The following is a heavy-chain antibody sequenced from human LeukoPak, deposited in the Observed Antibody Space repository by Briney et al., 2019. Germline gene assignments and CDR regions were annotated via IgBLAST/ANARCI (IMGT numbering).Heavy chain of an antibody. CDR2: TYYRSKWYN. Sequence: SQTLSLTCAISGDSVSSNSAAWNWIRQSPSRGLEWLGRTYYRSKWYNDYAVSVKSRITINPDTSKNQFSLQLNSVTPEDTAVYYCARHEYSGSYPPREFDYWGQGTLVTVSS. D-gene: IGHD1-26*01. CDR1: GDSVSSNSAA. CDR3: ARHEYSGSYPPREFDY. V-gene: IGHV6-1*01. J-gene: IGHJ4*02.